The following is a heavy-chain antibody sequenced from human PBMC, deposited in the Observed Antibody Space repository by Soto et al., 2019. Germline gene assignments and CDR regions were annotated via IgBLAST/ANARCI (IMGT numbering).Heavy chain of an antibody. V-gene: IGHV3-11*06. CDR1: GFTFSSYA. Sequence: GGSLRLSCAASGFTFSSYAMSWIRQAPGKGLEWIGYSSNSGSFTRYADSVKGRFSISRDNAKNSLYLQISSLRGDDTAIYYCVRSGDNYNLLDYWGQGTPVTVSS. CDR3: VRSGDNYNLLDY. CDR2: SSNSGSFT. D-gene: IGHD1-1*01. J-gene: IGHJ4*02.